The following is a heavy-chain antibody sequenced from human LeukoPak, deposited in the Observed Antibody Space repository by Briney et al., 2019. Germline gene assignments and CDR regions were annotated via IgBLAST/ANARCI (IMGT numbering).Heavy chain of an antibody. J-gene: IGHJ6*02. CDR1: GFTFSSYW. V-gene: IGHV3-7*01. Sequence: GGSLRLSCEASGFTFSSYWMSWVRQAPGKGLEWVANIKQDGSEKYYVDSVKGRFTISRDNAKNSLYLQMNSLRAEDTAVYYCARGSSGWYSGYYYYGMDVWGQGTTVTVSS. CDR3: ARGSSGWYSGYYYYGMDV. CDR2: IKQDGSEK. D-gene: IGHD6-19*01.